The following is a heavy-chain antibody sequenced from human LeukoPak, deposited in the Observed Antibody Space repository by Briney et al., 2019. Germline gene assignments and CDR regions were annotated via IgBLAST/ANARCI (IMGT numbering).Heavy chain of an antibody. CDR3: ASYGSGSYYRADWFDP. J-gene: IGHJ5*02. CDR1: GGSISSYY. V-gene: IGHV4-59*01. CDR2: IYYSGST. D-gene: IGHD3-10*01. Sequence: SETLSLTCTVSGGSISSYYWSWIRQPPGKGLEWIGYIYYSGSTNYNPSLKSRVTISVDTSKNQFSLKLSSVTAADTAVYYCASYGSGSYYRADWFDPWGQGTLVTVSS.